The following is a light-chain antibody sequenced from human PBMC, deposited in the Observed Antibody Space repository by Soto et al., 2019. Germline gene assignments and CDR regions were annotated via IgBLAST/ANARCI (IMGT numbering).Light chain of an antibody. Sequence: EIVMTQSPVTLSVSPGERATLSCRASQTVMSNLAWYQQKPGQAPKLLIFGASTRATGVPTRFSGSGSGTEFTLTISSLQSEDFAVYYCQQYNYWPPITFGGGTKVEIK. CDR3: QQYNYWPPIT. J-gene: IGKJ4*01. V-gene: IGKV3-15*01. CDR1: QTVMSN. CDR2: GAS.